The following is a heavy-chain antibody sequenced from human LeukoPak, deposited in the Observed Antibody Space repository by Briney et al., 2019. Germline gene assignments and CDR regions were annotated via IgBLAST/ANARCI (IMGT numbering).Heavy chain of an antibody. D-gene: IGHD6-19*01. Sequence: GGSLRLSCAASGFTFSSYAMSWVRQAPGKGLEWVSAISGSGGSTYYADSVKGRFTISRDNSKSTLYLQMNSLRAEDTAVYYCAKDRGIAVAGTFYYLGQGTLVTVSS. V-gene: IGHV3-23*01. J-gene: IGHJ4*02. CDR3: AKDRGIAVAGTFYY. CDR1: GFTFSSYA. CDR2: ISGSGGST.